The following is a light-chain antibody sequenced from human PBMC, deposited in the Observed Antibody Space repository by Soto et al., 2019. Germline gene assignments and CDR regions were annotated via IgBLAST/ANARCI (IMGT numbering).Light chain of an antibody. CDR1: QSISSW. CDR3: QQYNSYSRT. J-gene: IGKJ1*01. CDR2: KAS. Sequence: DIQMTQSPSTLSASVGDRVTITCRASQSISSWLAWYQQKPGKAPKLLIYKASSLESGVPSRFSGSGSGTEFTLTISSLQPDDFATCYCQQYNSYSRTFGQGTTVDIK. V-gene: IGKV1-5*03.